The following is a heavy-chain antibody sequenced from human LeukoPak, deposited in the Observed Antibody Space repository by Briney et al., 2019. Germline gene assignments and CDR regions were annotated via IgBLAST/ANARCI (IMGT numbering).Heavy chain of an antibody. Sequence: GGSLRLSCAASGFTFSSYLMSWVRQTPAKGLEWVANIRQDGSEKYSLGSVKGRFTISRDNSKNTLCLQMNSLRAEDTAVYYCARGSPPDYWGQGTLVTVSS. V-gene: IGHV3-7*01. J-gene: IGHJ4*02. CDR2: IRQDGSEK. CDR1: GFTFSSYL. CDR3: ARGSPPDY.